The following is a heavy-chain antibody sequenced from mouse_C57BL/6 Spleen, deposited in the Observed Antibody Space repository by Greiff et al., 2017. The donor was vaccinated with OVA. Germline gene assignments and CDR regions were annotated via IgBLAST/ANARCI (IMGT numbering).Heavy chain of an antibody. Sequence: EVKLVESEGGLVQPGSSMKLSCTASGFTFSDYYMAWVRQVPEKGLEWVANINYDGSSTYYLDSLKSRFIISRDNAKNILYLQMSSLKSEDTATYYCARVHYGSSYVYAMDYWGQGTSVTVSS. V-gene: IGHV5-16*01. CDR2: INYDGSST. CDR3: ARVHYGSSYVYAMDY. J-gene: IGHJ4*01. CDR1: GFTFSDYY. D-gene: IGHD1-1*01.